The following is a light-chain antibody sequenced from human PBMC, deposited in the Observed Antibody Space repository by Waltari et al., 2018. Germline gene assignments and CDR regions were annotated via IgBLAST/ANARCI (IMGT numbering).Light chain of an antibody. Sequence: QSALTQPPSASGSPGQSVTISCPGTSSDVGGYTYVSWYQQYPGKAPKLMIYDVTKRPSGVPDRFSGSKSGNTASLTVSGLQAEDEADYYCSSYAGSNIVIFGGGTKLTVL. V-gene: IGLV2-8*01. J-gene: IGLJ2*01. CDR2: DVT. CDR1: SSDVGGYTY. CDR3: SSYAGSNIVI.